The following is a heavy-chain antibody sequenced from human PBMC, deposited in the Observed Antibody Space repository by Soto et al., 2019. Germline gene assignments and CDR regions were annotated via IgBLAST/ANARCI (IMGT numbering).Heavy chain of an antibody. CDR3: TSGFSNSWYNAFDI. CDR1: GFTFSSYW. D-gene: IGHD6-13*01. Sequence: PGGSLRLSCAASGFTFSSYWMHWVRQVPGKGLVWVSRMKSDGSITNYADSVKGRFTISRDNAKNTLYLQMNSLRAEDTAVYYCTSGFSNSWYNAFDIWGQGTMVTVSS. J-gene: IGHJ3*02. V-gene: IGHV3-74*01. CDR2: MKSDGSIT.